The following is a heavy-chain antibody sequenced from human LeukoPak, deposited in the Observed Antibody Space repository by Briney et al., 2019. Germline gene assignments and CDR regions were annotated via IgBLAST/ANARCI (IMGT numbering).Heavy chain of an antibody. Sequence: ASVKVSCKASGGTFSSYAISWVRQAPGQGLEWMGGIIPIFGTANYAQKFQGRVTMTTDTSTSTAYMELRSLRSDDTAVYYCARGPHRRTYDRDNWFDPWGQGTLVTVSS. CDR2: IIPIFGTA. D-gene: IGHD3-3*01. J-gene: IGHJ5*02. CDR1: GGTFSSYA. CDR3: ARGPHRRTYDRDNWFDP. V-gene: IGHV1-69*05.